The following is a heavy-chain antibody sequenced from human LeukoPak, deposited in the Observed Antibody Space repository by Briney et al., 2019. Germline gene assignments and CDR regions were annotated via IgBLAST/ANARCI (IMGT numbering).Heavy chain of an antibody. Sequence: SETLSLTCTVSGGSINNGGYYWSWIRQHPGKGLEWIGYIYYSGSSYYNPSLRSRVTISVDTSKNQFSLKLSSVTAADTAVYYCARAGAAAGTWYFDYWGQGTLVTVSS. CDR1: GGSINNGGYY. J-gene: IGHJ4*02. V-gene: IGHV4-31*03. CDR2: IYYSGSS. D-gene: IGHD6-13*01. CDR3: ARAGAAAGTWYFDY.